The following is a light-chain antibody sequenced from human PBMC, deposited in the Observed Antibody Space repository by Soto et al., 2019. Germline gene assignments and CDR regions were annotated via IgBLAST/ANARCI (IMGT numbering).Light chain of an antibody. V-gene: IGKV2-28*01. J-gene: IGKJ1*01. CDR1: QSVLNSDGYNS. CDR3: LQALQTPWT. CDR2: LGS. Sequence: DIVMTQSPLSLPVTPGEAASISCRSSQSVLNSDGYNSMDWYLQKPGRSPQLLIYLGSNRASGVPDRFRGSGSGTDCPLTISRVEAEDVGVYSCLQALQTPWTFGQGTKVEIK.